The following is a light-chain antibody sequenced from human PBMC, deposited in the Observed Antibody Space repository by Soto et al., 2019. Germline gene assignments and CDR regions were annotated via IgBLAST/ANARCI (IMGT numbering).Light chain of an antibody. Sequence: QSVLTQPRSVSGSPGQSVTISCTGNSSDVGGYDYVSWYQQHPGKAPKLMIYDVSKRPSGVPDRFSGSKSGNTASLTISGLQADDEADYYCCSYAGSFIYVFATGTKVTVL. CDR1: SSDVGGYDY. V-gene: IGLV2-11*01. CDR2: DVS. J-gene: IGLJ1*01. CDR3: CSYAGSFIYV.